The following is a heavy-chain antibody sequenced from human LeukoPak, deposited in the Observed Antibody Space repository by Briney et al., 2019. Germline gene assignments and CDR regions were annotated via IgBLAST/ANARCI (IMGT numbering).Heavy chain of an antibody. CDR3: ARDVYTSGWRYFDL. D-gene: IGHD6-19*01. Sequence: ASVKVSCKASGYTFTGHYMHWVRQAPGQGPEWMAWINPNSGDTNYAQKFQGRVTLTRDASIGTAYMEMNRLTYDDTAMYYCARDVYTSGWRYFDLWGHGTLVTVSS. V-gene: IGHV1-2*02. J-gene: IGHJ2*01. CDR1: GYTFTGHY. CDR2: INPNSGDT.